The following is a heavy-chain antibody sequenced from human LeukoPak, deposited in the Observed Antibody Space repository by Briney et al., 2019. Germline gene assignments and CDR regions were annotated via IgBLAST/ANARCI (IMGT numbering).Heavy chain of an antibody. CDR2: IKRDGSEK. V-gene: IGHV3-7*01. Sequence: GGSLRLSCAASGFTFSSYWMSWVRQAPGKGLEWVANIKRDGSEKYYVDSVKGRFTISRDNAKNSLYLQMNSLRAEDTAVYYCARDGASAGVYDYIWGSYRHNFDYWGQGTLVTVSS. CDR3: ARDGASAGVYDYIWGSYRHNFDY. CDR1: GFTFSSYW. J-gene: IGHJ4*02. D-gene: IGHD3-16*02.